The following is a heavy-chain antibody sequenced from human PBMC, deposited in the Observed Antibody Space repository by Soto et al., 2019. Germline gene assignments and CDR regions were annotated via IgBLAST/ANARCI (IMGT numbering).Heavy chain of an antibody. CDR3: ARHGKPGVGEWYLDF. D-gene: IGHD3-10*01. V-gene: IGHV3-21*01. CDR1: GFTFGGYT. Sequence: EVQLVESGGGLVKPAGSLRLSCAASGFTFGGYTMNWVRQAPGKGLEWVSSISGSSGFIYYTESVKGRFTISRDNARNALYLQMNSLRAEDTAVYYCARHGKPGVGEWYLDFWGQGDLVTVSS. CDR2: ISGSSGFI. J-gene: IGHJ4*02.